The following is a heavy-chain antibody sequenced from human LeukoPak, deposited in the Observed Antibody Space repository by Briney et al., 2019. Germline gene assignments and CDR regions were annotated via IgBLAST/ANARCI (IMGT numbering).Heavy chain of an antibody. CDR2: IKQDGSEK. CDR3: ARGDNWSFDY. V-gene: IGHV3-7*01. Sequence: GGSLRLSCAASGFIFSSYWMSWVRQAPGKGLEWVANIKQDGSEKYYVDSVKGRFTTSRDNAKNSLYLQMNSPRVEDTAVYYCARGDNWSFDYWGQGTLVIVSS. D-gene: IGHD5-24*01. J-gene: IGHJ4*02. CDR1: GFIFSSYW.